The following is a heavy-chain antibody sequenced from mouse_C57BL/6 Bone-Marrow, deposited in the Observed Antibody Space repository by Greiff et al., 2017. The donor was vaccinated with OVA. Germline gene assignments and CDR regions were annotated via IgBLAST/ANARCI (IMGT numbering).Heavy chain of an antibody. Sequence: VQLQQSGAELARPGASVKLSCKASGYTFTSYGISWVKQRTGQGLEWIGEIYPGSGNTYYNEKFKGRATLTADKSSRTAYMEMRSLRSEDTAVYFCARYDYSDSRGQGTTLTVSS. CDR1: GYTFTSYG. V-gene: IGHV1-81*01. J-gene: IGHJ2*01. D-gene: IGHD1-1*01. CDR2: IYPGSGNT. CDR3: ARYDYSDS.